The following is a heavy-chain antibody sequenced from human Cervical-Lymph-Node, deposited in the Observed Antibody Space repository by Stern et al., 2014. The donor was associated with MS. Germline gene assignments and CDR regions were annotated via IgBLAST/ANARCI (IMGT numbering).Heavy chain of an antibody. CDR3: TRGLSYNYEYFHL. V-gene: IGHV4-31*03. CDR1: GGSISSGGYY. J-gene: IGHJ1*01. D-gene: IGHD5-24*01. Sequence: VQLVESGPGLVKPSQTLSLTCTVSGGSISSGGYYWSWIRQHPGKGLEWVGYIYYTGTSHYNPSLRSRVTISLDTSKNQFSLNLSSVTAADTAVYFCTRGLSYNYEYFHLWGQGTLVSVSS. CDR2: IYYTGTS.